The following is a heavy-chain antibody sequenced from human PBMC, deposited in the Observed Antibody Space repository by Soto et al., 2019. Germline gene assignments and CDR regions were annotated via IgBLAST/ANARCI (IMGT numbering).Heavy chain of an antibody. CDR3: ARQSCSSTSCFYDY. Sequence: GASVKVSCKTSEYTFTDNYIYWLRQAPGQGLEWMGWLNPNTGATDFAQRFQGRVTLTSDTSISTAYMELSRLTSDDTAVFYCARQSCSSTSCFYDYWGPGTQVTVSS. D-gene: IGHD2-2*01. V-gene: IGHV1-2*02. J-gene: IGHJ4*02. CDR2: LNPNTGAT. CDR1: EYTFTDNY.